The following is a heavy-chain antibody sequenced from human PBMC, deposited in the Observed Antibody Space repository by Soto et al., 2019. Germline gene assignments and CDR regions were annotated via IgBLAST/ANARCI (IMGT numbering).Heavy chain of an antibody. J-gene: IGHJ6*04. Sequence: GESLKISCKGSGYSFTSYWISWVRQMPGKGLEWMGRIDPSDSYTNYSPSFQGHVTISADKSISTAYLQWSSLKASDTAMYYWATQKLVRFFGAHPRGASYNGMDVWGKGTTVTAPS. CDR3: ATQKLVRFFGAHPRGASYNGMDV. CDR2: IDPSDSYT. D-gene: IGHD3-16*01. CDR1: GYSFTSYW. V-gene: IGHV5-10-1*01.